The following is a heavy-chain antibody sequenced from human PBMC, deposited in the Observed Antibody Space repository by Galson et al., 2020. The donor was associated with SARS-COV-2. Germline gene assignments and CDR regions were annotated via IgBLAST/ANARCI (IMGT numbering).Heavy chain of an antibody. CDR2: LYYSGPT. V-gene: IGHV4-39*01. CDR3: ARHFGTRYDRVWGSWDS. Sequence: SETLSLTCAVSGYSISSSGYFWGWIRQPPGKGLEWIGSLYYSGPTYYNPFLKSRVTASVDTSKNQLSLKLSSVTSADTAVYYCARHFGTRYDRVWGSWDSWGQGTLVTVSS. J-gene: IGHJ4*02. D-gene: IGHD3-16*01. CDR1: GYSISSSGYF.